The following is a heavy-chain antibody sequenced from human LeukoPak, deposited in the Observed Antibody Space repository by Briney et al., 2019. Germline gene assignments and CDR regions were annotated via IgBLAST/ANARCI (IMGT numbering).Heavy chain of an antibody. CDR3: ARSGYCSGGSCRNWFDP. CDR2: IIPIFGTA. J-gene: IGHJ5*02. V-gene: IGHV1-69*13. Sequence: SVKVSCKASGGTFSSYAISWVRQAPGQGLEWMGGIIPIFGTANYAQKFQGRVTITADESTSTAYMELSSLRSEDTAVYYCARSGYCSGGSCRNWFDPWGQGTLVTVS. CDR1: GGTFSSYA. D-gene: IGHD2-15*01.